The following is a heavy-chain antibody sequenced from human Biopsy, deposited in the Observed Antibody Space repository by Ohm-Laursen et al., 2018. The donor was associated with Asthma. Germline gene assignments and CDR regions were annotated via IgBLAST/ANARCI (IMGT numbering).Heavy chain of an antibody. Sequence: SSVKVSCKISGYSLTDLSMHWVRQAPGQGLEWMGGHDHEEGGTVNARRFQGRVTMTEDTSTDTVYMELSSLSSDDTAVYYCASDFPKDYVRYNFQFWGQGTLVTVSS. CDR2: HDHEEGGT. CDR1: GYSLTDLS. CDR3: ASDFPKDYVRYNFQF. V-gene: IGHV1-24*01. D-gene: IGHD4-17*01. J-gene: IGHJ4*02.